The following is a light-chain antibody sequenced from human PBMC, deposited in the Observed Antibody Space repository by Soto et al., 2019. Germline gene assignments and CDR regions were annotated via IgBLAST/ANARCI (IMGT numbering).Light chain of an antibody. CDR3: CSFTSSNPHV. CDR2: EVN. CDR1: SSDFGNYNL. J-gene: IGLJ1*01. Sequence: QSVLTQPASVSGSPGQSITISCTGTSSDFGNYNLVSWYQQHPGKVPKLILFEVNKRPSGVSGRFSGSKSGNTASLTISGLQAEDEAPYYCCSFTSSNPHVSGNGTKVT. V-gene: IGLV2-23*02.